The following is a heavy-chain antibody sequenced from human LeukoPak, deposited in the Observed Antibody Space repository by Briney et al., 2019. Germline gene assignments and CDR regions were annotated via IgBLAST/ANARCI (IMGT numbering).Heavy chain of an antibody. CDR2: INPSGGST. Sequence: ASVKVSCKASGYTFTSYHMHWVRQAPGQGLEWMGIINPSGGSTSYAQKFQGRVTMTRDTSTSTVYMELSSLRSEDTAVYYCASRGPNIAAAGTFDYWGQGTLVTVSS. J-gene: IGHJ4*02. CDR1: GYTFTSYH. CDR3: ASRGPNIAAAGTFDY. V-gene: IGHV1-46*01. D-gene: IGHD6-13*01.